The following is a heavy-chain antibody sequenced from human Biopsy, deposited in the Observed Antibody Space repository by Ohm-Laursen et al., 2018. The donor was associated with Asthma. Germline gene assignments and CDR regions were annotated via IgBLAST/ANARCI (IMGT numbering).Heavy chain of an antibody. CDR3: VRAVRNEQWLAPFDY. Sequence: SETLSLTCGVYGGSFSSFYWSWIRQSPEKGLEWMGYVYWTGSTNYNPSLKSRITMSVDTSKNRMFLELTSVTAADTAIYYCVRAVRNEQWLAPFDYWGQGKPVTVSS. CDR1: GGSFSSFY. D-gene: IGHD6-19*01. CDR2: VYWTGST. V-gene: IGHV4-59*01. J-gene: IGHJ4*02.